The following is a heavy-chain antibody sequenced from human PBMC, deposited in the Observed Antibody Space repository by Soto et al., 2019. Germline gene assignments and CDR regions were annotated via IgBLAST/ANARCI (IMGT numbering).Heavy chain of an antibody. CDR2: ISGSGGST. CDR3: AKEGAIAARPSGVDY. J-gene: IGHJ4*02. V-gene: IGHV3-23*01. CDR1: GFTFSSYA. D-gene: IGHD6-6*01. Sequence: GGSLRLSCAASGFTFSSYAMSWVRQAPGKGLEWVSDISGSGGSTYYADSVKGRFTISRDNSKNTLYLQMNSLRAEDTAVYYCAKEGAIAARPSGVDYWCQGTLVTVSS.